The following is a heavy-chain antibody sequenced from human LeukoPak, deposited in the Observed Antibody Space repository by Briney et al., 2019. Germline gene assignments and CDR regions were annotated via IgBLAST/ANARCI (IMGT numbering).Heavy chain of an antibody. J-gene: IGHJ6*04. D-gene: IGHD3-16*01. V-gene: IGHV3-30*18. CDR3: AKTVRGDGAVDV. Sequence: EGSLRLSCAASGFTFSSYGMHWVRQAPGKGLEWVAVISYDGSNKYYADSVKGRFTISRDNSKNTLYLQMNSLRAEDTAVYYCAKTVRGDGAVDVWDKGTTVTVSS. CDR2: ISYDGSNK. CDR1: GFTFSSYG.